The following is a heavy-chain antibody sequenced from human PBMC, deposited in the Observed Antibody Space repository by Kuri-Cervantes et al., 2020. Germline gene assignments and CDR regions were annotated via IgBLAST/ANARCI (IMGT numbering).Heavy chain of an antibody. CDR3: AKDYYDSSGYYYVPDY. CDR1: GFTFSSYG. Sequence: SLKIPCAASGFTFSSYGMHWVRQAPGKGLEWVAVISYDGSNKYYADSVKGRFTISRDNSKNTLYLQMNSLRAEDTAVYYCAKDYYDSSGYYYVPDYWGQGTLVTVSS. CDR2: ISYDGSNK. V-gene: IGHV3-30*18. J-gene: IGHJ4*02. D-gene: IGHD3-22*01.